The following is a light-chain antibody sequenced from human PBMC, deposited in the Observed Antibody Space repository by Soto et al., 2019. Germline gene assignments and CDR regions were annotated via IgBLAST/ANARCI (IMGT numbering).Light chain of an antibody. CDR1: QRISND. V-gene: IGKV3-15*01. J-gene: IGKJ1*01. Sequence: EIVLTQSPATLSVSPGERATLSCRASQRISNDLAWYQHKPGQAPRLLVYGASTRATGIPARFSGSGSGTEFTLTISSLQSEDSAIYYCQQYNNWSWTFGQGTKVEIK. CDR2: GAS. CDR3: QQYNNWSWT.